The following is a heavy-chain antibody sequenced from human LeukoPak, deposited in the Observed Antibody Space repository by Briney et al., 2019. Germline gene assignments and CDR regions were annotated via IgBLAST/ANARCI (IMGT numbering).Heavy chain of an antibody. CDR3: ARVAAEYCSGGSCYSIINYYYYMDV. CDR2: IYSGGST. V-gene: IGHV3-53*01. Sequence: GGSLRLSCAASGFTVSSNYMSWVRQAPGKGLEWVSVIYSGGSTYYSDSVKGRFTISRDNSKNTLYLQMNSLRAEDTAVYYCARVAAEYCSGGSCYSIINYYYYMDVWGKGTTVTVSS. J-gene: IGHJ6*03. CDR1: GFTVSSNY. D-gene: IGHD2-15*01.